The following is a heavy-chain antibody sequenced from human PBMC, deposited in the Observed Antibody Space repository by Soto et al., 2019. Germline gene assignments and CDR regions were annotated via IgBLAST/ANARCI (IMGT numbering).Heavy chain of an antibody. Sequence: QVQLVQSGAEVKKPGSSVKVSCKASGGTFSSYAISWVRQAPGQGLEWMGGIIPIFGTANYAQKFQGRVTITADESTSTAYMELSSLRSEDTAVYYCARSQPYYYDSSGYYSGWGQGTLVTVSS. CDR1: GGTFSSYA. D-gene: IGHD3-22*01. V-gene: IGHV1-69*01. CDR3: ARSQPYYYDSSGYYSG. CDR2: IIPIFGTA. J-gene: IGHJ4*02.